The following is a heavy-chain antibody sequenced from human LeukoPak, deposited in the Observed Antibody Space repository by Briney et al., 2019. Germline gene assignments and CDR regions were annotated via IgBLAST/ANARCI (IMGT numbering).Heavy chain of an antibody. D-gene: IGHD6-13*01. CDR3: ARVEYEQQLVFDY. CDR1: GGSISSSNW. CDR2: IYHSGST. Sequence: SGTLSLTCAVSGGSISSSNWWSWVRQPPGKGLEWIGEIYHSGSTNYNPSLKSRVTISVDKSKNQFSLKLSSVTAADTAVYYCARVEYEQQLVFDYWGQGTLVTVSS. J-gene: IGHJ4*02. V-gene: IGHV4-4*02.